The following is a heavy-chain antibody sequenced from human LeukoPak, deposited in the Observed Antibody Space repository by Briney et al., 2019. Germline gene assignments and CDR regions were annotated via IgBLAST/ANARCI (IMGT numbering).Heavy chain of an antibody. CDR2: IYHSGST. CDR3: ARVVTIFNYYYYGMDV. J-gene: IGHJ6*02. CDR1: GVSISSSNL. D-gene: IGHD3-9*01. Sequence: SETLSLTCAVSGVSISSSNLWSWVRHPPGKGLEWIGEIYHSGSTNYNPSLKGRVTISVDKSKNQFSLKLSSVTAADTAVYYCARVVTIFNYYYYGMDVWGQGTTVTVSS. V-gene: IGHV4-4*02.